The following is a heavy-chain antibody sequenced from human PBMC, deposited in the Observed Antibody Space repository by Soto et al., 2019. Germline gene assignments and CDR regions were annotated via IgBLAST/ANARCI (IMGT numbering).Heavy chain of an antibody. V-gene: IGHV1-46*01. CDR1: GYTFTSYY. D-gene: IGHD2-15*01. J-gene: IGHJ6*02. CDR2: INPSGGST. Sequence: ASVKVSCKASGYTFTSYYMHWVRQAPGQGLEWMGIINPSGGSTSYAQKFQGRVTMTRDTSTSTVYMELSSLRSEETAVYYCASDIVVVVAATPPFYGMDVWGQGTTVTVSS. CDR3: ASDIVVVVAATPPFYGMDV.